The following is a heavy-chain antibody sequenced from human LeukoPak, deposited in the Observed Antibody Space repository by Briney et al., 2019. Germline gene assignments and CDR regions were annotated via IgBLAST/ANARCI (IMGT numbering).Heavy chain of an antibody. V-gene: IGHV4-59*01. CDR2: IYYSGST. CDR1: GGSISSYY. J-gene: IGHJ4*02. D-gene: IGHD6-19*01. CDR3: ARGWGQWLPIDY. Sequence: KPSETLSLTCTVSGGSISSYYWSWIRQPPGKGLEWIGYIYYSGSTNYNPSLKSRVTISVDTSKNQFSLKLSSVTAADTAVYYCARGWGQWLPIDYWGQGTLVTVSS.